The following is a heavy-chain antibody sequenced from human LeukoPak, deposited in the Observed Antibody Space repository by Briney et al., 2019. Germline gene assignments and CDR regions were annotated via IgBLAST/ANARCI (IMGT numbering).Heavy chain of an antibody. CDR3: ARDRRGYSGYDSAGMDV. CDR1: GFTFSSYA. J-gene: IGHJ6*04. V-gene: IGHV3-30*04. D-gene: IGHD5-12*01. CDR2: ISYDGSNK. Sequence: PGGSLRLSCAASGFTFSSYAMHWVRQAPGKGLEWVAVISYDGSNKYYADSVKGRFTISRDSSKNTLYLQMNSLKAEDTAVYYCARDRRGYSGYDSAGMDVWGKGTTVTVSS.